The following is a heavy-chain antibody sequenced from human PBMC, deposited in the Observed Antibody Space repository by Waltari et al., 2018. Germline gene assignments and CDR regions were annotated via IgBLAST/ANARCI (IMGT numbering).Heavy chain of an antibody. CDR3: ATYIGASVGTAAFDV. CDR1: GGSITNTTHY. D-gene: IGHD5-12*01. CDR2: MSYLGAT. V-gene: IGHV4-39*01. Sequence: QLQLQESGPGLVKPSETLSLTCSVSGGSITNTTHYWGRIRQPPGQGLEWIGTMSYLGATYSSPSLKSRVTISRDTSTNQLSLKLGSVTAADTAMYYCATYIGASVGTAAFDVWGQGTMVTVSS. J-gene: IGHJ3*01.